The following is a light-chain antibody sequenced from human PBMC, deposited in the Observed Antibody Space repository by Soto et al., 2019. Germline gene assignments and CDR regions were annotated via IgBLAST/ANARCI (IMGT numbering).Light chain of an antibody. J-gene: IGLJ2*01. CDR1: SSNIGSNY. CDR3: AAWDDSLSGVV. CDR2: GTN. Sequence: SVLTQPPSASGTPGQRVTISCSGSSSNIGSNYVYWYQQLPGTAPKLLIYGTNQRPSGVPDRFSGSKSGTSASLAISGLRSEDEADYYCAAWDDSLSGVVFGGGTKLTVL. V-gene: IGLV1-47*01.